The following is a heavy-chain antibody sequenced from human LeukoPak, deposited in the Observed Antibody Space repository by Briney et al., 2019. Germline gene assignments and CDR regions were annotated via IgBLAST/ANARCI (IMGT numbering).Heavy chain of an antibody. V-gene: IGHV4-4*02. Sequence: PSGTLSLTCAVSGGSISSSNRWSWVRQPPGKGLEWIGEIYHSGTTKYNPSLKSRVTISVDKSKNQFSLKLTSVTAADTAIYYCARLNTVTYYFDFWGQGTLVTVSS. CDR3: ARLNTVTYYFDF. CDR1: GGSISSSNR. CDR2: IYHSGTT. D-gene: IGHD4-17*01. J-gene: IGHJ4*02.